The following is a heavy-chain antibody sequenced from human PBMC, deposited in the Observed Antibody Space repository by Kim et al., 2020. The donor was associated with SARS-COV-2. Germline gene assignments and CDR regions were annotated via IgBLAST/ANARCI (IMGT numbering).Heavy chain of an antibody. V-gene: IGHV3-74*01. D-gene: IGHD3-10*01. J-gene: IGHJ3*02. CDR2: IDALGTIT. CDR1: GFTFSSHW. CDR3: TRVPPRGSFDI. Sequence: GGSLRLSCSASGFTFSSHWMYWVRQAPGEGLVWVSNIDALGTITNYADSVKGRFTMSRDNAKNTLYLEMNSLRVEDTAVYYCTRVPPRGSFDIWGQGTLV.